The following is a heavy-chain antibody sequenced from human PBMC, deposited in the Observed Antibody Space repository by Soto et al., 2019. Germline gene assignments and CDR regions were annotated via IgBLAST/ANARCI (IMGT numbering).Heavy chain of an antibody. D-gene: IGHD3-22*01. CDR3: AKVARKYDSSGYYSSTRGPFDY. CDR2: ISYDGSNK. J-gene: IGHJ4*02. V-gene: IGHV3-30*18. CDR1: GFTFSSYG. Sequence: GGSLRLSCAASGFTFSSYGMHWVRQAPGKGLEWVAVISYDGSNKYYADSVKGRFTISRDNSKNTLYLQMNSLRAEDTAVYYCAKVARKYDSSGYYSSTRGPFDYWGQGTLVTVSS.